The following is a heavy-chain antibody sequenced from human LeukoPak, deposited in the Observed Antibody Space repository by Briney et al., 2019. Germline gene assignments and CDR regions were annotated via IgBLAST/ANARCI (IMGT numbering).Heavy chain of an antibody. CDR1: GYSFIGYY. Sequence: ASVKVSCKASGYSFIGYYMHWVRQAPGQGLEWMGWINPNSGGTKYAQKFQGRVTMTRDTSISTAYMELSRLRSDDTAVYYCAFGGSYYFDYWGQGTLVTVSS. V-gene: IGHV1-2*02. D-gene: IGHD1-26*01. J-gene: IGHJ4*02. CDR2: INPNSGGT. CDR3: AFGGSYYFDY.